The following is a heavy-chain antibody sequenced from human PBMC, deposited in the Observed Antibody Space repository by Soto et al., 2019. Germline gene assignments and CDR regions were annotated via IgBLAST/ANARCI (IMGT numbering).Heavy chain of an antibody. Sequence: QVQLVQSGAEVKKPGASVKVSCKASGYTFTSYAMHWVRQAPGQRLEWMGWINAGNGNTKYSQKFQGRVTITRDTSGSTAYMELSSLRSEDTAVYYCARGLNGYLHYFDYWGQGTLVTVSS. CDR2: INAGNGNT. J-gene: IGHJ4*02. CDR3: ARGLNGYLHYFDY. CDR1: GYTFTSYA. V-gene: IGHV1-3*01. D-gene: IGHD5-18*01.